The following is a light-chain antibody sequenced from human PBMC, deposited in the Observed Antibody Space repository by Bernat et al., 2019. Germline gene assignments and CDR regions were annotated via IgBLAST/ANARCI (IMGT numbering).Light chain of an antibody. CDR2: QAS. Sequence: DIEMTQSPATLSVSPGERATLSCRASQSVSTYLAWYQHKPGQAPRLLIYQASNRATGVPARFTGSGAGTEFSLTITSLQPEDFATYYCLQHNSYPRTFGQGTKVEIK. J-gene: IGKJ1*01. CDR1: QSVSTY. V-gene: IGKV3-15*01. CDR3: LQHNSYPRT.